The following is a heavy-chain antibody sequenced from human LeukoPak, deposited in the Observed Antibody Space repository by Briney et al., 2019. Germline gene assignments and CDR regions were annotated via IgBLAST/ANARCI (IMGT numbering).Heavy chain of an antibody. CDR1: GGTFSSYA. Sequence: LVKVSCKASGGTFSSYAISWVRQAPGQGLEWMGGIIPIFGTANYAQKFQGRVTITADESTSTAYMELSSLRSEDTAVYYCARGLTTVTTFLGAYYYYAMDVWGQGTTVTVSS. J-gene: IGHJ6*02. CDR2: IIPIFGTA. CDR3: ARGLTTVTTFLGAYYYYAMDV. D-gene: IGHD4-17*01. V-gene: IGHV1-69*13.